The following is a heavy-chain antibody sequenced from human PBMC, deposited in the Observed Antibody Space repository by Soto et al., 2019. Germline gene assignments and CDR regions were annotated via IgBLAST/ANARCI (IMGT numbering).Heavy chain of an antibody. CDR1: GYTFTSYY. Sequence: ASVKVSCKASGYTFTSYYLHWVRQAPGQGLEWMGIVNPSGGHTSYAQKFHGRVTITRDTSASTAYMELSSLRSEDTAVYYCARSIVVVTALDYWGQGTLVTVSS. V-gene: IGHV1-46*01. D-gene: IGHD2-21*02. CDR3: ARSIVVVTALDY. J-gene: IGHJ4*02. CDR2: VNPSGGHT.